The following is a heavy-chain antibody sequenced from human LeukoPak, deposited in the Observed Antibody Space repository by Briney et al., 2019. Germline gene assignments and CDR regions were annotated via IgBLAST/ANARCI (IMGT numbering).Heavy chain of an antibody. CDR1: GDTLSDVS. Sequence: ASVTVSCEVSGDTLSDVSIHWVRQAPGKGIEWMGGFDGEDGERFCAQKFEGRVIMTEDTSIDTAYMEMSRLTSEDTAVYYCATHDHFVVVPDEDHSHNGLDVWGQGTTVIVSS. V-gene: IGHV1-24*01. J-gene: IGHJ6*02. CDR3: ATHDHFVVVPDEDHSHNGLDV. D-gene: IGHD2-2*01. CDR2: FDGEDGER.